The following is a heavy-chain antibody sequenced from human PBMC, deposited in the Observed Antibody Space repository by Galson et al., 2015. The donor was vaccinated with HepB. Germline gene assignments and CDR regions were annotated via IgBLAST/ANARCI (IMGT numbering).Heavy chain of an antibody. CDR2: ISSSGGNT. J-gene: IGHJ4*02. CDR1: GFTFNNYA. D-gene: IGHD6-19*01. V-gene: IGHV3-23*01. Sequence: SLRLSCAASGFTFNNYAMTWVRQAPGKGLEWVSTISSSGGNTYYADSVKGRFSISRDNSNNTLSLQMNSLRGDDTAVYYCVAVADTRSGYWGQGTLVTVSS. CDR3: VAVADTRSGY.